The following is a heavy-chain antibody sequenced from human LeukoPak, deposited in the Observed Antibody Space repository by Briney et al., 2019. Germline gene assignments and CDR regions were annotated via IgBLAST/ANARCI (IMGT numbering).Heavy chain of an antibody. CDR1: GGSISGSY. CDR2: MYNSGST. CDR3: ASGYSSSWYSY. Sequence: SETLSLTCTVSGGSISGSYWSWIRQPPGKGLEWIAYMYNSGSTNYNPSLKSRVTISIDTSKNQFSLKLSSVTAADTAVYYCASGYSSSWYSYWGQGTLVTVSS. V-gene: IGHV4-59*12. D-gene: IGHD6-13*01. J-gene: IGHJ4*02.